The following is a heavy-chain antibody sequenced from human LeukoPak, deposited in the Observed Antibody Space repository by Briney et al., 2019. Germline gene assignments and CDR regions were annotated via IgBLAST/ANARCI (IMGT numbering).Heavy chain of an antibody. CDR3: ARGGPLSSDYKIDS. D-gene: IGHD4-11*01. V-gene: IGHV4-34*01. CDR1: GGSFSGYY. J-gene: IGHJ4*02. CDR2: INHSGST. Sequence: SETLSLTCAVYGGSFSGYYWSWIRQPPGKGLEWIGEINHSGSTNYNPSLKSRVTISLDTSKNQFSLKLISVTAADTAVYYCARGGPLSSDYKIDSWGQGILVTVSS.